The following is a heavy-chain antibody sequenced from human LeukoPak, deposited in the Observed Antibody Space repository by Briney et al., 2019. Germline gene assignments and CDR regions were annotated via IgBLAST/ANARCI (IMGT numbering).Heavy chain of an antibody. Sequence: GRSLSLACAVSGFTFSSYSMNWVRQAPGKGLEWVAKLNQDGSEKYYVDSVKGRFTISRDNAKNSLYLQMNSLRAEDTAVYYCASLGIWGQGTMVTVSS. V-gene: IGHV3-7*01. J-gene: IGHJ3*02. CDR1: GFTFSSYS. CDR3: ASLGI. D-gene: IGHD3-16*01. CDR2: LNQDGSEK.